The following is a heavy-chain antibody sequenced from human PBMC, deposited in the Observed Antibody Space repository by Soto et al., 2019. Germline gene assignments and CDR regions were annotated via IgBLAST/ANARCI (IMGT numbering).Heavy chain of an antibody. J-gene: IGHJ1*01. CDR2: ISSSGTTI. CDR3: ARGRPLLQS. CDR1: GFTFSGYE. Sequence: PGGSLRLSCVASGFTFSGYEMNWVRQAPGEGLEWVSYISSSGTTIYYADSVKGRFTISRDNAKNSLYLQMNSLRAEDTAVYYCARGRPLLQSWGQGTRVTVSS. V-gene: IGHV3-48*03.